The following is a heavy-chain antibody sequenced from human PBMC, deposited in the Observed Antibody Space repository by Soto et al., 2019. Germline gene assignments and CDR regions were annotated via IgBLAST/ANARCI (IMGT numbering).Heavy chain of an antibody. CDR3: ARVGSGYYFGY. V-gene: IGHV3-11*05. D-gene: IGHD3-22*01. J-gene: IGHJ4*02. CDR1: RFTFSDYY. Sequence: QVQLVESGGGLVKPGGSLRLSCAALRFTFSDYYLRWIRQAPGKGLEWVSYISSSSSYTNYADSVKGRFTISRDNAKNSLYLQMNSLRAEDTAVYYCARVGSGYYFGYCGQGTLVTVSS. CDR2: ISSSSSYT.